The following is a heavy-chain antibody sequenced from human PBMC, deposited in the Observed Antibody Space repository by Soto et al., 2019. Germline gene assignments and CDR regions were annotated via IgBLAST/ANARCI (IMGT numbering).Heavy chain of an antibody. CDR3: ARDSSGSYDY. V-gene: IGHV4-59*01. J-gene: IGHJ4*02. D-gene: IGHD6-19*01. CDR1: GGSISSYY. Sequence: SETLSLTCTVSGGSISSYYWNWIRQPPGKGLEWIGYIYDSGSTKYNPSLKSRVTMSVDTSKSQFSLKLSSVTAADMAVYYCARDSSGSYDYWGQGILVTVS. CDR2: IYDSGST.